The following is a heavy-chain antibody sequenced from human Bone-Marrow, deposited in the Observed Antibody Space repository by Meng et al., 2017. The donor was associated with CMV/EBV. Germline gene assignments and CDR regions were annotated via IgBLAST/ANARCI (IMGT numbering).Heavy chain of an antibody. CDR1: GGSISSGGYF. V-gene: IGHV4-31*03. CDR3: ARRGDSNWFDP. D-gene: IGHD2-21*02. Sequence: QVQLQESGPGLVKPSQTLSLTCTVSGGSISSGGYFWSWIRQHPGKGLEWIGYIYYSGSTFYNPSLKSRVTIPVDTSKSQFSLKLSSVTAADTAVYYCARRGDSNWFDPWGQGTLVTVSS. J-gene: IGHJ5*02. CDR2: IYYSGST.